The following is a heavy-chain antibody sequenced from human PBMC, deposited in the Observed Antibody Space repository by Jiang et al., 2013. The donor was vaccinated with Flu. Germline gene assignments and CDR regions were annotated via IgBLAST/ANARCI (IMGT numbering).Heavy chain of an antibody. CDR2: TYYRSKWYN. Sequence: SLTCAISGDSVSSNSAAWNWIRQSPSRGLEWLGRTYYRSKWYNDYAVSVKSRITINPDTSKNQFSLQLNSVTPEDTAVYYCARDVTFELELLYYYYYGMDVWGQGTTVTVSS. V-gene: IGHV6-1*01. J-gene: IGHJ6*02. CDR1: GDSVSSNSAA. D-gene: IGHD1-7*01. CDR3: ARDVTFELELLYYYYYGMDV.